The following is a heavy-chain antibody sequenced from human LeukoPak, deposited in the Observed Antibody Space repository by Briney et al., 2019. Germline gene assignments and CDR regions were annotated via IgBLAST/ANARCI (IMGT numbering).Heavy chain of an antibody. D-gene: IGHD6-19*01. CDR2: IYYSGST. CDR1: GGSISSYY. Sequence: SETLSLTCTVSGGSISSYYWSWVRQPPGKGLEWIGYIYYSGSTNYNPSLKSRVTISVDTSKNQFSLKLSSVTAADTAVYYCARHSIVGQWLVPFDYWGQGTLVTVSS. J-gene: IGHJ4*02. CDR3: ARHSIVGQWLVPFDY. V-gene: IGHV4-59*08.